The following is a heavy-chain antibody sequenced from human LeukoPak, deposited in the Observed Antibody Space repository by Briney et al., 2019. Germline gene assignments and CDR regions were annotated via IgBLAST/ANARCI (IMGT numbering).Heavy chain of an antibody. Sequence: SETLSLTCTVSGGSISSYYWSWIRQPPGKGLEWIGYIYYSGSTNYNPSLKSRVTISVDTSKNQFSLKLSSVTAADTAVYYCARHEYCSSTSCYGYWYFDLWGRGTLVTVSS. J-gene: IGHJ2*01. CDR2: IYYSGST. CDR1: GGSISSYY. CDR3: ARHEYCSSTSCYGYWYFDL. V-gene: IGHV4-59*08. D-gene: IGHD2-2*01.